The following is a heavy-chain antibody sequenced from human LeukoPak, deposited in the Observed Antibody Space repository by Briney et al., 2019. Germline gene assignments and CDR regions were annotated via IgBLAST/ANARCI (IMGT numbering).Heavy chain of an antibody. V-gene: IGHV4-61*01. D-gene: IGHD1-26*01. CDR3: AREFGSYEAFDF. CDR2: IYYSGST. J-gene: IGHJ4*02. Sequence: PSETLSLTCTVSGVSISSSNSYWGWIRQPPGKGLEWIGYIYYSGSTNYNPSLKSRVTISVDTSKNQFSLKLSSLTAADTAVYYCAREFGSYEAFDFWGQGTLVTVSS. CDR1: GVSISSSNSY.